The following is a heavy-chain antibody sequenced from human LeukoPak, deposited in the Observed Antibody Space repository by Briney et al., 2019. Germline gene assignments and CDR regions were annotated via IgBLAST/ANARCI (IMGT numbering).Heavy chain of an antibody. D-gene: IGHD3-16*02. CDR1: GGTFSSYA. Sequence: ASVKGSCKASGGTFSSYAISWVRQAPGQGLEWMGGIIPIFGTANYAQKFQGRVTITTDESTSTAYMELSSLRSEDTAVYYCARDSGVWGSYRTSAFDIWGQGTMVTVSS. V-gene: IGHV1-69*05. CDR2: IIPIFGTA. J-gene: IGHJ3*02. CDR3: ARDSGVWGSYRTSAFDI.